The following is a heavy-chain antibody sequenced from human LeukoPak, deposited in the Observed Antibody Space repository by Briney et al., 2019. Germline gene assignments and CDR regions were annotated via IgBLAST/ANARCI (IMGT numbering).Heavy chain of an antibody. CDR1: GFTFSSYA. Sequence: QSGGSLRLSCAASGFTFSSYAMSWVRQAPGKGLEWVSAISGSGGSTYYVDSVKGRFTISRDNSKNTLYLQMNSLRAEDTAVYYCAKDCDPTYYYGSGSHDYWGQGTLVTVSS. CDR3: AKDCDPTYYYGSGSHDY. D-gene: IGHD3-10*01. V-gene: IGHV3-23*01. J-gene: IGHJ4*02. CDR2: ISGSGGST.